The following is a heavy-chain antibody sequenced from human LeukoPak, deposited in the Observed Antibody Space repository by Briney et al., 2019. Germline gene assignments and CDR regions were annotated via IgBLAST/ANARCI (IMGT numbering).Heavy chain of an antibody. J-gene: IGHJ4*02. D-gene: IGHD3-10*01. CDR3: ARVPMVRGVYYFDY. CDR2: ISFHGSNK. Sequence: GGSLRLSCTASGFTFSTYGMHWVRQAPGKGLEWVAVISFHGSNKKYADSVKGRFTISRDNSKNTLYLQMNSLRAEDTAVYYCARVPMVRGVYYFDYWGQGTLVTVSS. V-gene: IGHV3-30*03. CDR1: GFTFSTYG.